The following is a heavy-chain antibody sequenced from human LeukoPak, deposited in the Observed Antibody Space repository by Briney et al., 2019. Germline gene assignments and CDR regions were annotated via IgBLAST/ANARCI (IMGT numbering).Heavy chain of an antibody. D-gene: IGHD2-15*01. J-gene: IGHJ4*02. CDR3: ATGSTRRYCSGGSCLFFDY. V-gene: IGHV1-24*01. CDR2: FDPEDGET. CDR1: GYTLTELS. Sequence: ASVSVSCKVSGYTLTELSMHWVRQAPGKGLEWMGGFDPEDGETIYAQKFQGRVTMTEDTSTDTAYMELSSLRSEDTAVYYCATGSTRRYCSGGSCLFFDYWGQGTLVTVSS.